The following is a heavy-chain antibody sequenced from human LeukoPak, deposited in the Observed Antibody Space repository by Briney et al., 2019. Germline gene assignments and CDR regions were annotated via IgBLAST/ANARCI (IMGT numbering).Heavy chain of an antibody. CDR1: GGSFSGYY. CDR3: ARETTVTTYYYDSSAGFDP. V-gene: IGHV4-34*01. D-gene: IGHD3-22*01. Sequence: SETLSLTCAVYGGSFSGYYCSWIRQPPGKGLEWIGEINHSGSTNYNPSLKSRVTISVDTSKNQFSLKLSSVTAADTAVYYCARETTVTTYYYDSSAGFDPWGQGTLVTVSS. J-gene: IGHJ5*02. CDR2: INHSGST.